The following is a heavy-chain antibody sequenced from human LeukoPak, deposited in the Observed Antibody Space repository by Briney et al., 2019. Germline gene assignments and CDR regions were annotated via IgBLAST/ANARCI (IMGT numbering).Heavy chain of an antibody. J-gene: IGHJ4*02. Sequence: SETLSLTCTVSGGSISSSSYYWGWIRQPPGKGLEWIGSIYYSGSTYYNPSLKSRVTISVDTSKNQFSLKLSSVTAADTAVYYCARLRYYDSSGYPDYAIDYWGQGTLVTVPS. CDR2: IYYSGST. V-gene: IGHV4-39*01. CDR3: ARLRYYDSSGYPDYAIDY. D-gene: IGHD3-22*01. CDR1: GGSISSSSYY.